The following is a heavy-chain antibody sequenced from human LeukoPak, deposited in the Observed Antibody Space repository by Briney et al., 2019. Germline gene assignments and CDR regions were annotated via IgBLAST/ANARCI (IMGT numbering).Heavy chain of an antibody. Sequence: ASVKVSCKASGYTFTSYGISWERQAPGQGLEWMGWISAYNGNTNYAQKLQGRVTMTTDTSTSTAYMELRSLRSDDTAVYYCARAMVTSINYYYGMDVWGQGTTATVSS. V-gene: IGHV1-18*01. D-gene: IGHD5-18*01. CDR1: GYTFTSYG. CDR3: ARAMVTSINYYYGMDV. J-gene: IGHJ6*02. CDR2: ISAYNGNT.